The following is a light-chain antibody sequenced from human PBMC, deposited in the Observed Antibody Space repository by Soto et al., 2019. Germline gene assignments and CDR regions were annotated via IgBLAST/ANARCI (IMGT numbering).Light chain of an antibody. J-gene: IGKJ4*01. V-gene: IGKV1-5*03. CDR2: KAS. CDR1: QSISIW. Sequence: DIQMTQSPSTLSASVGDRVTITCRASQSISIWLAGYQQTPGKAPKILIYKASSLQSGVPSRFSGSGSGTEFTLTISSLQPDDFATYYCQQYNSYPLTFGGGTKVEIK. CDR3: QQYNSYPLT.